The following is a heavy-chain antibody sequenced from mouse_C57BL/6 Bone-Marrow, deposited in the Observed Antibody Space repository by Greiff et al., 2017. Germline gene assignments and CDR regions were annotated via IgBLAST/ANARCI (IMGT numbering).Heavy chain of an antibody. D-gene: IGHD1-1*01. Sequence: QVQLQQSGAELMKPGASVKLSCKATGYTFTGYWIEWVKQRPGHGLEWIGEIFPGSGSTTYNEKFKGKATFTADTSSNTAHMQLSSLTTEDSSIYYCARGLITTVLATDYAMDYWGQGTSVTVSS. V-gene: IGHV1-9*01. J-gene: IGHJ4*01. CDR2: IFPGSGST. CDR3: ARGLITTVLATDYAMDY. CDR1: GYTFTGYW.